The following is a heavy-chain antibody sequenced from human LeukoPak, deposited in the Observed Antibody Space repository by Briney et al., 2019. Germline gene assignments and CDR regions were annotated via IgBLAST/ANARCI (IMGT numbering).Heavy chain of an antibody. Sequence: SETLSLTCTVSGGSISSYYWSWIRQPPGKGLEWIGYIYYSGSTNYNPSLKSRVTISVDTSKNQFSLKLSSVTAADTAVYYCARDSSGLFDYWGQGTLVTVSS. J-gene: IGHJ4*02. CDR3: ARDSSGLFDY. V-gene: IGHV4-59*01. CDR1: GGSISSYY. D-gene: IGHD3-22*01. CDR2: IYYSGST.